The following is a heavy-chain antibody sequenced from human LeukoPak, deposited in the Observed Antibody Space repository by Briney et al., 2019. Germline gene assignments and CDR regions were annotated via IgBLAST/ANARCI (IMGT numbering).Heavy chain of an antibody. CDR2: IGWNSGSI. CDR1: GFTFDDYA. V-gene: IGHV3-9*01. Sequence: PGRSLRLSCAASGFTFDDYAMHWVRQAPGKGLEWVSGIGWNSGSIGYADSVKGRFTISRDNAKNSLYLQMNSLRAEDTALYHCARTSGGYGGWAYWGQGTLVTVSS. J-gene: IGHJ4*02. CDR3: ARTSGGYGGWAY. D-gene: IGHD4-23*01.